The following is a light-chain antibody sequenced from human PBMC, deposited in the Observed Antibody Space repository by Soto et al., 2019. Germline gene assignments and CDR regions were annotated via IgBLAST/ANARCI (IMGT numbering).Light chain of an antibody. J-gene: IGKJ1*01. V-gene: IGKV4-1*01. CDR2: WAS. CDR1: HSVLYSSNNKNY. CDR3: QQYKNWPPWT. Sequence: DIVMTQSPDSLAVSLGERATINCKYIHSVLYSSNNKNYLAWYQQKPGQPPKLLIYWASTRESGVPDRFSGSGSGTEFSLTISSLQSEDFAFYYCQQYKNWPPWTFGQGTKVDIK.